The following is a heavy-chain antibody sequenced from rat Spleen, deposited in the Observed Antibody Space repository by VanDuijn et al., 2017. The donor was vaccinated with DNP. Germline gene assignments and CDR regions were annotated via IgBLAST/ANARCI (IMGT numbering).Heavy chain of an antibody. V-gene: IGHV2-77*01. D-gene: IGHD1-3*01. CDR1: GFSLTSYH. J-gene: IGHJ3*01. CDR3: MVSTFAY. CDR2: IWGDGST. Sequence: QVQMKETGPGLVQTTQTLSVTCTVSGFSLTSYHVHWVRQAPGKGLEWMGIIWGDGSTNYNSALKSRLSIRRDTSKSQVFLTMNSLQTDDTAVYYCMVSTFAYWGQGTLVTVSS.